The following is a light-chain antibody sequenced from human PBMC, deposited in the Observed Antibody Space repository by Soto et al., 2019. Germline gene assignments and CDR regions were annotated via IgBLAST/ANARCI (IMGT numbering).Light chain of an antibody. J-gene: IGKJ3*01. CDR1: QSVSSSY. CDR2: GAS. V-gene: IGKV3-20*01. Sequence: EIVLTQSPGTLSLSPGERATLSCRASQSVSSSYLAWYQQKPGQAPRLLIYGASSRATGIPDRFSGSGSGIDFTLTISRLEPEDFAVYYCQQYGSPPPGTFGPGTKVDIK. CDR3: QQYGSPPPGT.